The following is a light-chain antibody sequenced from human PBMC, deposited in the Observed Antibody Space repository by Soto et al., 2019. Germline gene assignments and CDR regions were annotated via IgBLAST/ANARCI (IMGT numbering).Light chain of an antibody. V-gene: IGLV1-47*01. CDR2: RNN. J-gene: IGLJ3*02. Sequence: QTVVTQPPSASGTPGQRVTIACSGSISNLGRTFIYWYQQLPGAAPKLLISRNNERPSGVPDRFSGSKSGTSASLAISGLRSEDEADYHCAAWDDSLSGVVFGGGTKLTVL. CDR3: AAWDDSLSGVV. CDR1: ISNLGRTF.